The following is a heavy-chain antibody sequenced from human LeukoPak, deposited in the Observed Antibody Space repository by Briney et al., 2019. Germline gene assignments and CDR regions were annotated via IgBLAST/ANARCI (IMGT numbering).Heavy chain of an antibody. CDR1: GYSISSGYY. J-gene: IGHJ3*02. CDR2: IYHSGRT. D-gene: IGHD3-3*01. CDR3: ARAFRGIFGVFEAFDI. V-gene: IGHV4-38-2*02. Sequence: SETLSLTCTVSGYSISSGYYWGWRRQPPGKGLEGIGIIYHSGRTDYNPSLKSRVTISEDTSKNQFSLKLSSVTAADTAVYYCARAFRGIFGVFEAFDIWGQGTMVTVSS.